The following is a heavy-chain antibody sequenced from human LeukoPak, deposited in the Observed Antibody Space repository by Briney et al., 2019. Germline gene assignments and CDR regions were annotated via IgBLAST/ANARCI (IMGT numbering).Heavy chain of an antibody. V-gene: IGHV4-61*02. Sequence: SETLSLTCTVSGGSISSGSYYWSWIRQPAGRGLEWIGRIYTSGSTNYNPSLKSRVTISVDTYKNQFSLKLSSLTAADTAVYYCARDYYDSSGYYDYWGQGTLVTVSS. J-gene: IGHJ4*02. CDR3: ARDYYDSSGYYDY. CDR2: IYTSGST. D-gene: IGHD3-22*01. CDR1: GGSISSGSYY.